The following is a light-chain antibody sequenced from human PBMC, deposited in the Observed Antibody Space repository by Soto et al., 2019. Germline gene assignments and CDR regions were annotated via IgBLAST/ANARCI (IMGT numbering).Light chain of an antibody. CDR3: QQYNSYWT. Sequence: DIQMTQSPSTLSASVGDRVTITCRASQSISSWLAWYQQKPGKAPKLLIYDASSLESGVQSRFSGSGSGTEFTLTIRSLQPDDFATYYCQQYNSYWTFGQGTKVEIK. J-gene: IGKJ1*01. V-gene: IGKV1-5*01. CDR2: DAS. CDR1: QSISSW.